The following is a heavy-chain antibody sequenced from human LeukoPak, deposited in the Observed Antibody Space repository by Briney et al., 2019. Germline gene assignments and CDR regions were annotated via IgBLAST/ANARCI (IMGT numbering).Heavy chain of an antibody. Sequence: PSETLSLTCTVSGGSISSYYWSWIRQPAGKGLEWIGRIYTSGNTNYNPSLKSRVTMSVDTSKNQFSLKLSSVTAADTAVYYCATGVVPAAMDEYYYYYGMDVWGQGTTVTVSS. CDR3: ATGVVPAAMDEYYYYYGMDV. CDR2: IYTSGNT. CDR1: GGSISSYY. V-gene: IGHV4-4*07. D-gene: IGHD2-2*01. J-gene: IGHJ6*02.